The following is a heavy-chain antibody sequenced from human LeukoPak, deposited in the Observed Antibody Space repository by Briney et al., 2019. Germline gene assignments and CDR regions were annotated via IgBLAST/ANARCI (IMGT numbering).Heavy chain of an antibody. Sequence: ASVKVSCKTSGYTSSTYAINWVRQAPGQGLEWMGWINTKTGNPTYAPGFTGRFVFSLDTSVSTAYLQISSLKAEDTAVYYCARDEEFGSSSFDYWGQGTLVTVSS. CDR3: ARDEEFGSSSFDY. CDR1: GYTSSTYA. CDR2: INTKTGNP. V-gene: IGHV7-4-1*02. J-gene: IGHJ4*02. D-gene: IGHD6-6*01.